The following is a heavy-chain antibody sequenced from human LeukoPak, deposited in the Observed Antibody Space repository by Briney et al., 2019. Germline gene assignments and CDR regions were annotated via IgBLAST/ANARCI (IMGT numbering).Heavy chain of an antibody. CDR2: ISTSGTT. CDR1: GDSISRYF. CDR3: AREVGSTGRALDI. J-gene: IGHJ3*02. D-gene: IGHD1-26*01. Sequence: SETLSLTCTVSGDSISRYFWSWIRQPAGKGREWIGRISTSGTTNYNASLKSRLTMSLDTSKHQFSLNLTSVTAADTAVYYCAREVGSTGRALDIWGQGTMVTVSS. V-gene: IGHV4-4*07.